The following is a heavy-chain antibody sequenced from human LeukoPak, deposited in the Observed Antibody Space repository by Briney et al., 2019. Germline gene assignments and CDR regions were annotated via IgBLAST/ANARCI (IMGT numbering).Heavy chain of an antibody. D-gene: IGHD4-23*01. Sequence: SETLSLTCTVSGGSISSYYWSWIRQPPGKGLEWIGYIYYSGSTNYNPSLKSRVTISVDTSKNQFSLKLSSVTAADTAVYYCARDYGGNTDAFDIWGQGTMVTVSS. CDR2: IYYSGST. V-gene: IGHV4-59*01. J-gene: IGHJ3*02. CDR1: GGSISSYY. CDR3: ARDYGGNTDAFDI.